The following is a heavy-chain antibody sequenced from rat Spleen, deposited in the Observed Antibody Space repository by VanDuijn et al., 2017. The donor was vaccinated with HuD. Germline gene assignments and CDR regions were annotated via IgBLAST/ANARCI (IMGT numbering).Heavy chain of an antibody. D-gene: IGHD1-1*01. Sequence: EVQLVESGGGLVQPGRSMKLSCAASGFTFSNNWLNWIRQAPGKGLEWVASINPDGSGSYYSDIVKGRFVISKDNSKNTGYLQMNNLKCEDTAVYYCASGGSGGLNWFAYWGQGTQVTVSS. J-gene: IGHJ3*01. CDR2: INPDGSGS. CDR3: ASGGSGGLNWFAY. V-gene: IGHV5-35*01. CDR1: GFTFSNNW.